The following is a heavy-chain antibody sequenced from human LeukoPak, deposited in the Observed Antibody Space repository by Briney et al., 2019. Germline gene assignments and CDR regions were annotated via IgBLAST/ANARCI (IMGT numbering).Heavy chain of an antibody. V-gene: IGHV1-18*01. D-gene: IGHD5-18*01. CDR2: ISAYNGNT. J-gene: IGHJ4*02. Sequence: GASVKVSCKASGYTFTSYDINWVRQATGQGLEWMGWISAYNGNTNYAQKLQGRVTMTTDTSTSTAYMELRSLRSDDTAVYYCARSAFRIGYSYGDFDYWGQGTLVTVSS. CDR1: GYTFTSYD. CDR3: ARSAFRIGYSYGDFDY.